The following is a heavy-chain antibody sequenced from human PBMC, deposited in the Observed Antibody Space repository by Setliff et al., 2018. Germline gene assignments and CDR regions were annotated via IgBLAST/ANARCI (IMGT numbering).Heavy chain of an antibody. J-gene: IGHJ4*02. V-gene: IGHV4-34*01. Sequence: SETLSLTCAVYGGSFSGYYWSWIRQPPGKGLEWIGEINHSGSTNYNPSLKSRVTISVDTSKNQFSLTLSSVTAADTAVYYCAREWGMSSSWFQGYFDYWGQGTLVTVSS. CDR3: AREWGMSSSWFQGYFDY. CDR2: INHSGST. CDR1: GGSFSGYY. D-gene: IGHD6-13*01.